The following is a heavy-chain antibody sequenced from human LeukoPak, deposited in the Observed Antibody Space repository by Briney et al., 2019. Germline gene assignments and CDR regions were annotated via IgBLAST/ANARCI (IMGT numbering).Heavy chain of an antibody. CDR3: ARETVWFGELLDAFDI. Sequence: SQTLSLTCTVSGGSISSGSYYWSWIRQPAGKGLEWIGRIYTSGSTNYNPSLKSRVTISVDTSKNQFSLELSSVTAADTAVYYCARETVWFGELLDAFDIWGQGTMVTVSS. J-gene: IGHJ3*02. CDR1: GGSISSGSYY. V-gene: IGHV4-61*02. D-gene: IGHD3-10*01. CDR2: IYTSGST.